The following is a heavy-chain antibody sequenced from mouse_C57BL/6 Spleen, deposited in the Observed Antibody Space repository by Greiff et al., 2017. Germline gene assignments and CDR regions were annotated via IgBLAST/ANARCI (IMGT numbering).Heavy chain of an antibody. D-gene: IGHD2-5*01. Sequence: DVKLVESGGGLVKPGGSLKLSCAASGFTFSSYAMSWVRQTPEKRLEWVATISDGGSYTYYPDNVKGRFTISRDNAKNNLYLQMSHLKSEDTAMYYCARDNYSNWGYAKDYWGQGTSVTVSS. J-gene: IGHJ4*01. CDR1: GFTFSSYA. CDR2: ISDGGSYT. CDR3: ARDNYSNWGYAKDY. V-gene: IGHV5-4*01.